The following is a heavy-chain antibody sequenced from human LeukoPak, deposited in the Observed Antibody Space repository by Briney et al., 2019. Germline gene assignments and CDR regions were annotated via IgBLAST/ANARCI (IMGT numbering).Heavy chain of an antibody. J-gene: IGHJ4*02. Sequence: PSETLSLTCTVSGGSISSYYWSWIRQPPGKGVEWIGYIYYSGSTNYNPSLKSRVTISVDTSKNQFSLKLSSVTAADTAVYYCARIVTMVRGVIFDYWGQRTLVTVSS. D-gene: IGHD3-10*01. CDR1: GGSISSYY. CDR3: ARIVTMVRGVIFDY. V-gene: IGHV4-59*01. CDR2: IYYSGST.